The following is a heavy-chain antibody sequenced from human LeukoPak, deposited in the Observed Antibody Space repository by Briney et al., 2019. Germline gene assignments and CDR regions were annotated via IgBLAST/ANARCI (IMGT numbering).Heavy chain of an antibody. CDR3: ARASDPWLQLT. D-gene: IGHD5-24*01. V-gene: IGHV3-7*05. J-gene: IGHJ5*02. CDR2: IKQDGSEK. Sequence: GGSLRLSCAASGFTSSDYWMIWVRPAPGEGLEWVGNIKQDGSEKRYADSVRGRFTISRDNAQTSLYLQMNSLRAEDTAVYYCARASDPWLQLTWGQGTLVTVYS. CDR1: GFTSSDYW.